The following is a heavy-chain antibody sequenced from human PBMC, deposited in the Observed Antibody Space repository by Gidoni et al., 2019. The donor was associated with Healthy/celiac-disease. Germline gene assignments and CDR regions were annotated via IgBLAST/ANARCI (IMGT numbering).Heavy chain of an antibody. V-gene: IGHV3-7*01. J-gene: IGHJ4*02. D-gene: IGHD7-27*01. CDR3: ARDESRAGDDKGYDY. CDR1: GFTFISYW. CDR2: IKQDGSEK. Sequence: EVQLVESGGGLVQPGVSLRLSCAASGFTFISYWMSWVRQAPGKGLEWVANIKQDGSEKYYVDSVKGRFTISRDNAKNSLYLQMNSLRAEDTAVYYCARDESRAGDDKGYDYWGQGTLVTVSS.